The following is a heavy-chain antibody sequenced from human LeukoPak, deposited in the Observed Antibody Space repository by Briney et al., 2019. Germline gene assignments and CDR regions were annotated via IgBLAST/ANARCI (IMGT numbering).Heavy chain of an antibody. J-gene: IGHJ3*02. V-gene: IGHV3-30*04. Sequence: PGGTLRLSCAASGFTFSSYAMHWVRQAPGKGLEWVAVISYDGSTKYYADSVKGRFTISRDNSKNALYLQMNSLRAEDTAGFYCVRESCCSGGSCYSGRAFDIWGEGTMVTVSS. CDR2: ISYDGSTK. D-gene: IGHD2-15*01. CDR3: VRESCCSGGSCYSGRAFDI. CDR1: GFTFSSYA.